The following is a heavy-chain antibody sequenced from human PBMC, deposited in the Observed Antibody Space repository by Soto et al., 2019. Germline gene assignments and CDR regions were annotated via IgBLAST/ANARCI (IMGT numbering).Heavy chain of an antibody. J-gene: IGHJ4*02. V-gene: IGHV3-23*01. Sequence: EVQMLDSGGGLVQPGGSLRLSCTASGFTFSSNAMTWVRQAPGKGLEWVSSVSPNGGGTYYADSVRGRFSISRDNSKSTIYLQMDSLRVEDTDLYYCAKNGPVDGYFEAFDSWGQGTLVTVSS. D-gene: IGHD3-22*01. CDR2: VSPNGGGT. CDR1: GFTFSSNA. CDR3: AKNGPVDGYFEAFDS.